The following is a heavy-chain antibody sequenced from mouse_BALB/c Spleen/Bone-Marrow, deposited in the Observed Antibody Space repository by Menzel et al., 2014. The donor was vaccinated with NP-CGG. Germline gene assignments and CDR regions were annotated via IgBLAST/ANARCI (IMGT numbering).Heavy chain of an antibody. Sequence: EAQLVESGGGLVQPGGSLKLSCATSGFTFSDYYMFWVRQTPEKRLEWVAYISDGGGSTYYPDTVKGRFTISRDNAKNTLYLQMSRLKSEDTAMYYCARQGYDVAMDYWGQGTSVAVSS. CDR3: ARQGYDVAMDY. CDR1: GFTFSDYY. CDR2: ISDGGGST. J-gene: IGHJ4*01. D-gene: IGHD2-14*01. V-gene: IGHV5-12*02.